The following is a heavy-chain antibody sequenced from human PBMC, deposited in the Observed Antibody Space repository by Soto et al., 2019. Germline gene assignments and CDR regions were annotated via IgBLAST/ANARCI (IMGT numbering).Heavy chain of an antibody. CDR2: IYYTWST. Sequence: QVQLQESGPGLVKPSQTLSLTCTVSGGSISGGGYYWSWIRQHPGKGLEWIGYIYYTWSTSYNPSLKSRVTISVDTPRKQCALELSSVTAADTAVYDCARQGSIAAAIDYWGKGSLVTVSS. V-gene: IGHV4-31*03. D-gene: IGHD6-13*01. CDR1: GGSISGGGYY. CDR3: ARQGSIAAAIDY. J-gene: IGHJ4*02.